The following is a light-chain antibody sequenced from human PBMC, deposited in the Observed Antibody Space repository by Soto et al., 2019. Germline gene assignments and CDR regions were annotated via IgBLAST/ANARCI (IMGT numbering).Light chain of an antibody. CDR2: GAS. CDR3: QLFTTSSFT. CDR1: QTVGSNY. V-gene: IGKV3-20*01. J-gene: IGKJ5*01. Sequence: EIGLTQSPGTLSLSPGEGATLSCRASQTVGSNYLAWYQQKPGQAPRLLIYGASISATGIPDRFSGSGSGTDFTLIISSLEPEDLAVYYGQLFTTSSFTFGQGTRLEIK.